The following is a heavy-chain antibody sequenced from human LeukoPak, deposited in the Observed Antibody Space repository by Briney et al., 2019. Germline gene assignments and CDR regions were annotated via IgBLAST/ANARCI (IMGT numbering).Heavy chain of an antibody. CDR3: ARCYYDFWSGTTYYFDY. CDR2: IYHSGNT. V-gene: IGHV4-38-2*02. D-gene: IGHD3-3*01. J-gene: IGHJ4*02. CDR1: GYSISSGYY. Sequence: SETLSLTCTVSGYSISSGYYWGWIRQPPGKGLEWIGSIYHSGNTYYNPSLKSRVTISVDTSKNQFSLKLSSVTAADTAVYYCARCYYDFWSGTTYYFDYWGQGTLVTVSS.